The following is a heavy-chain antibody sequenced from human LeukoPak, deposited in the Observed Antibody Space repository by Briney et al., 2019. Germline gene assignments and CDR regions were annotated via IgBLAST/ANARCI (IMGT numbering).Heavy chain of an antibody. J-gene: IGHJ6*03. Sequence: SETLSLTCTVSGYSISSGYYWGWIRQPPGKGLEWIGSIYHSGSTYYNPSLKSRVTISVDTSKNQFSLKLSSVTAADTAVYYCARGPGHYYYYYMDVWGKGTTVTISS. CDR1: GYSISSGYY. CDR2: IYHSGST. V-gene: IGHV4-38-2*02. CDR3: ARGPGHYYYYYMDV.